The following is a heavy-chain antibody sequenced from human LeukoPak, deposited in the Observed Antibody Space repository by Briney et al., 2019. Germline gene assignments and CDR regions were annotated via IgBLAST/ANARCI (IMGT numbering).Heavy chain of an antibody. Sequence: SVKVSCKASGGTFSSYAISWVRQAPGQGLEWMGGIIPIFGTANYAQKFQGRVTITTDESTSTAYMELSSLRSEDTAVYYCARDARGRYSSSWYSGRAAYYYYYYMDVWGKGTTVTVSS. D-gene: IGHD6-13*01. CDR2: IIPIFGTA. CDR1: GGTFSSYA. V-gene: IGHV1-69*05. CDR3: ARDARGRYSSSWYSGRAAYYYYYYMDV. J-gene: IGHJ6*03.